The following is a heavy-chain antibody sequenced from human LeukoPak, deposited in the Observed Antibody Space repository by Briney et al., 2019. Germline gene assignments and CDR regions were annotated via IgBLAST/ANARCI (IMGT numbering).Heavy chain of an antibody. J-gene: IGHJ4*02. D-gene: IGHD1-26*01. CDR3: ARALVGATDY. Sequence: PGESLRLSCAASGFTFSSYWMSWVRQAPGKGLEWVANIKQDGSEKYYVDSVKGRFTISRDNSKNTVYLQMNSLRAEDTAVYYCARALVGATDYWGQGTLVTVSS. V-gene: IGHV3-7*03. CDR2: IKQDGSEK. CDR1: GFTFSSYW.